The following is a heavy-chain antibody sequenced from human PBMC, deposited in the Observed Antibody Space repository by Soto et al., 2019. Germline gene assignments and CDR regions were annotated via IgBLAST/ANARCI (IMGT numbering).Heavy chain of an antibody. J-gene: IGHJ4*02. V-gene: IGHV3-23*01. Sequence: EVQLLESGGGLVQPGGSLRLSCAASGFTFSSYAMSWVRQAPGKGLEWVSAISGSGGSTYYADSVKGRFTISRDNSKNTLYLQMNSLRAEDTAVYYCYLEPYYDFWSGSVGGYYFDYWGQGTLVTVSS. D-gene: IGHD3-3*01. CDR2: ISGSGGST. CDR1: GFTFSSYA. CDR3: YLEPYYDFWSGSVGGYYFDY.